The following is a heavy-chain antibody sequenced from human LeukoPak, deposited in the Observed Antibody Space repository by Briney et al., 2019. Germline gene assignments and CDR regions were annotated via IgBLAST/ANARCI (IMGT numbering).Heavy chain of an antibody. CDR2: LGGSGRSI. Sequence: GESLRLSCAASGFTFSSYAMSWVRQAPGKGLEWVSALGGSGRSICYADSVKGRFTISRDNSKNTLYLQMNSLRAEDTAVYYCAKSTTTVTPYYFDYWGQGNLVTVSS. CDR3: AKSTTTVTPYYFDY. J-gene: IGHJ4*02. CDR1: GFTFSSYA. D-gene: IGHD4-17*01. V-gene: IGHV3-23*01.